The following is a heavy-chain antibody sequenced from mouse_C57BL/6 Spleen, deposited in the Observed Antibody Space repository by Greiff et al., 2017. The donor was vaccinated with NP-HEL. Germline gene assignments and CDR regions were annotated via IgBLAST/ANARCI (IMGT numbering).Heavy chain of an antibody. CDR2: IYPGSGNT. Sequence: QVQLQQSGAELVRPGASVKLSCKASGYTFTDYYINWVKQRPGQGLEWIARIYPGSGNTYYNEKFKGKATLTAEKSSSTAYMQRSSLTSEDSAVYFCARGREGYFDVWGTRTTVTVSS. J-gene: IGHJ1*03. V-gene: IGHV1-76*01. CDR3: ARGREGYFDV. CDR1: GYTFTDYY.